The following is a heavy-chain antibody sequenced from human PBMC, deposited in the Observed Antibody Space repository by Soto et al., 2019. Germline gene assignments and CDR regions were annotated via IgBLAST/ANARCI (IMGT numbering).Heavy chain of an antibody. D-gene: IGHD2-15*01. J-gene: IGHJ3*02. CDR1: GFTFTSSA. Sequence: LVKVSCKASGFTFTSSAMQWVRQARGQRLEWIGWIVVGSGNTNYAQKFQERVTITRDMSTSTAYMELSSLRSEDTAVYYCAADGGYCSGGSCYSYAFDIWGQGTMVTVSS. CDR2: IVVGSGNT. CDR3: AADGGYCSGGSCYSYAFDI. V-gene: IGHV1-58*02.